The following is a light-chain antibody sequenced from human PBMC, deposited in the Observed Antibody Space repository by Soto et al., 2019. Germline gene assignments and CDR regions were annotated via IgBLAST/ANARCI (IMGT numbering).Light chain of an antibody. CDR3: PQLCNLPLRGLT. V-gene: IGKV1-33*01. Sequence: DIQMTQSPSSLSASVGDRVTITCQASQDISNYLNWYQQKPGKAPKLLIYDASNLETGVPSRFSGSGSGTGFSFPNTRLEAEDIGTIFLPQLCNLPLRGLTFGPGTKVDIK. CDR1: QDISNY. CDR2: DAS. J-gene: IGKJ3*01.